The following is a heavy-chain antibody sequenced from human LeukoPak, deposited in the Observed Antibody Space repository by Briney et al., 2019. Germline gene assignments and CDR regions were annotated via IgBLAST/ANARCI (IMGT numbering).Heavy chain of an antibody. Sequence: GGSLRLSCAASGFTFSSYGMHWVRQAPGKGLEWVAVISYDGSNKYYADSVKGRFTISRDNSKNTLYLQMNSLRAEDTAVYYCANIVLIRPFDYWSQGTLVTVSS. CDR2: ISYDGSNK. J-gene: IGHJ4*02. V-gene: IGHV3-30*18. D-gene: IGHD2-8*01. CDR1: GFTFSSYG. CDR3: ANIVLIRPFDY.